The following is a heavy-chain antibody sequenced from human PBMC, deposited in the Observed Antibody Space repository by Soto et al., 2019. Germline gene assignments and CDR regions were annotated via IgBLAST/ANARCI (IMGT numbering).Heavy chain of an antibody. J-gene: IGHJ6*02. CDR2: INHSGST. CDR1: GGSFSGYY. V-gene: IGHV4-34*01. D-gene: IGHD3-16*02. Sequence: QVQLQQWGAGLLKPSETLSLTCAVYGGSFSGYYWSWIRQPPGKGLEWIGEINHSGSTNYNPSLKSRVTISVETSKNQFSLKLSSVTAADTAVYYCARGPRHYDYVWGSYRPPGMDVWGQGTTVTVSS. CDR3: ARGPRHYDYVWGSYRPPGMDV.